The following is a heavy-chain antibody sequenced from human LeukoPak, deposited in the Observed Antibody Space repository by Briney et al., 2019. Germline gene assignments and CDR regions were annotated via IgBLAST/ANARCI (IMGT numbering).Heavy chain of an antibody. J-gene: IGHJ4*02. CDR3: ASAPNMDFFDY. Sequence: SETLSLTCTVPGGSISSYYWSWIRQPPGKGLEWIGNIYYSGSTNYNPSLKSRVTISIDTSKNQFSLKLTSVTAADTAVYYCASAPNMDFFDYWGQGTLVTVSS. CDR2: IYYSGST. V-gene: IGHV4-59*01. D-gene: IGHD2-8*01. CDR1: GGSISSYY.